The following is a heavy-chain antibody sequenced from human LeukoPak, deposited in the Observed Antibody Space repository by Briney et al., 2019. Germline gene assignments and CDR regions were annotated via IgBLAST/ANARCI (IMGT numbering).Heavy chain of an antibody. V-gene: IGHV4-31*03. Sequence: PSETLSLTCTVSGGSISSGGYYWSWIRQHPGKGLEWIGYIYHSGSTYYNPSLKSRVTISVDTSKNQFSLKLSSVTAADTAVYYCARDRYDSSGYQYWGQGTLVTVSS. CDR3: ARDRYDSSGYQY. CDR2: IYHSGST. CDR1: GGSISSGGYY. J-gene: IGHJ4*02. D-gene: IGHD3-22*01.